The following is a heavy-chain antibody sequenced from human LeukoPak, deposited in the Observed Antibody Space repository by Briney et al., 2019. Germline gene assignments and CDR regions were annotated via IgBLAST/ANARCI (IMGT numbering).Heavy chain of an antibody. Sequence: GGSLRLSCAASGFTFSSYSMNWVRQAPGKGLEWVSSISSNSSYIYYADSVKGRFTISRDNAKNSLYLQMNSLRAEDTAVYYCAELGITMIGGVWGKGTTVTISS. V-gene: IGHV3-21*01. CDR2: ISSNSSYI. D-gene: IGHD3-10*02. J-gene: IGHJ6*04. CDR3: AELGITMIGGV. CDR1: GFTFSSYS.